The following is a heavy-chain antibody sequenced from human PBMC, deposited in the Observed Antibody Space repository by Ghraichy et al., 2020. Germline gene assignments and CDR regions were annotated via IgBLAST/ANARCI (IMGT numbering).Heavy chain of an antibody. CDR3: ARHGQNYGSGSYLFDY. D-gene: IGHD3-10*01. Sequence: SETLSLTCNVSGGSVSSYYWSWIRQPAGKGLEWIGYIYYRGGTNYNPSLKSRVTISVDTSKNQFSLKLTSVTAADTAVYYCARHGQNYGSGSYLFDYWGQGTLVTVSS. CDR1: GGSVSSYY. V-gene: IGHV4-59*08. J-gene: IGHJ4*02. CDR2: IYYRGGT.